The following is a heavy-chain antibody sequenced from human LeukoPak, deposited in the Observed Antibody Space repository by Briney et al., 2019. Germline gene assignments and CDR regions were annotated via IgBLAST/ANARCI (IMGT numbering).Heavy chain of an antibody. Sequence: PGGSLRLSCAASEFSVGSNYMTWVRQAPGKGLEWVSLIYSGGSTYYADSVKGRFTISRDNSKNTLFLQMNSLRAEDTAVYYCARRPSYYDSSDYYCFFDFWGQGTLVTVSS. CDR1: EFSVGSNY. D-gene: IGHD3-22*01. CDR2: IYSGGST. V-gene: IGHV3-66*01. J-gene: IGHJ4*02. CDR3: ARRPSYYDSSDYYCFFDF.